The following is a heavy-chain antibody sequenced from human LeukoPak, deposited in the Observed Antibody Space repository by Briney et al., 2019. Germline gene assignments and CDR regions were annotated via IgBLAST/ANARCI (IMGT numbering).Heavy chain of an antibody. V-gene: IGHV4-59*01. CDR2: IYYSGST. CDR1: GGSISSYY. CDR3: ARGNHDFPGKPNWFDP. Sequence: SETLSLTCTVSGGSISSYYWSWIRQPPGKGLEWIGYIYYSGSTNYNPSLKSRVTISVDTSKNQFSLKLSSVTAADTAVYYCARGNHDFPGKPNWFDPWGQGTLVTVSS. J-gene: IGHJ5*02. D-gene: IGHD3-3*01.